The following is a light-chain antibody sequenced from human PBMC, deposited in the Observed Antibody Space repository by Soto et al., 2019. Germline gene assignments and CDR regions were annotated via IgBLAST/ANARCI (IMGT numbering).Light chain of an antibody. J-gene: IGLJ2*01. CDR1: SSNIGSNP. V-gene: IGLV1-44*01. CDR2: SDN. Sequence: QSVLTQPPSPSGTPGQRVAISCAGSSSNIGSNPVSWYQQLPGTAPKSLIYSDNQRPSGVPDRISGSRSGTSASLAISGLQSKDEAEYYCAAWDDSLRGRVFGGGTKLTVL. CDR3: AAWDDSLRGRV.